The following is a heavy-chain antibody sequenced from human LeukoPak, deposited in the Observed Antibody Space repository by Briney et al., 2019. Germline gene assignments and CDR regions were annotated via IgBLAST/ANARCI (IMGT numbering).Heavy chain of an antibody. CDR1: GGSISSYY. CDR3: ARSGGDYGYNWFDP. V-gene: IGHV4-4*07. Sequence: KPSETLSLTCTVSGGSISSYYWSWIRQPAGKGLERIGRIYTSGSTNYNPSLKCRVTMSVDTSKNQFSLKLSSVTAADTAVYYCARSGGDYGYNWFDPWGQGTLVTVSS. J-gene: IGHJ5*02. D-gene: IGHD4-17*01. CDR2: IYTSGST.